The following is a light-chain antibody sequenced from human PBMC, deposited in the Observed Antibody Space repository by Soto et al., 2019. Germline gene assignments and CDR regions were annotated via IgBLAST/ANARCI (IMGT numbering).Light chain of an antibody. CDR1: QSITSSY. V-gene: IGKV3-20*01. Sequence: DIELTQSPCALSLSLGERATLTCRASQSITSSYLAWYQQRPGQATRLMIYGASNRTTGIPDWFSGSGSGKDFTLTISRLEHEDVAVYYCQQYGSSGTFGQGTKVDIK. CDR2: GAS. CDR3: QQYGSSGT. J-gene: IGKJ1*01.